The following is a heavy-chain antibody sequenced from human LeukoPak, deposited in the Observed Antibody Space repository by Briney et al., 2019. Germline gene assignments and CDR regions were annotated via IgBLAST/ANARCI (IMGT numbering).Heavy chain of an antibody. Sequence: PGGSLRLSCAVSGITLGNYGMSWVRQPPGKGLEWVAGICDSGGSTNYADSVKGRFTISRDTPRTTLYLQMNSLRAEDTAVYFCAKRGVVIRVFLVGFHKEAYYFDSWGQGALVTVSS. CDR3: AKRGVVIRVFLVGFHKEAYYFDS. CDR1: GITLGNYG. V-gene: IGHV3-23*01. J-gene: IGHJ4*02. CDR2: ICDSGGST. D-gene: IGHD3-10*01.